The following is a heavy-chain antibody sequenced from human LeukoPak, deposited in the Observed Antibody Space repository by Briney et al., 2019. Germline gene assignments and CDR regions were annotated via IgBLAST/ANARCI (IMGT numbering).Heavy chain of an antibody. D-gene: IGHD3-9*01. J-gene: IGHJ5*02. CDR2: IYYSGST. Sequence: SETLSLTCTVSGGSISSYYWSWIRQPPGKGLEWIGYIYYSGSTNYNPSLKSRVTISVDTSKNQFSLKLSSVTAADTAVYYCARDSRSDILTGSLRWFDPWGQGTLVTVSS. V-gene: IGHV4-59*01. CDR1: GGSISSYY. CDR3: ARDSRSDILTGSLRWFDP.